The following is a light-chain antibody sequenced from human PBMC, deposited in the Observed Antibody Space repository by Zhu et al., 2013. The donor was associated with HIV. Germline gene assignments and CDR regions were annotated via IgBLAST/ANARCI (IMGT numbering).Light chain of an antibody. CDR3: QQYGTSVRT. J-gene: IGKJ4*01. V-gene: IGKV3-20*01. CDR2: GAS. Sequence: DIVLTQSPGTLSLSPGERATLSCRASQSVRGDFLAWYQQKPGQAPRLLIYGASSRTTGIPDRFSGSGSGTDFTLTISRLEPEDFAVYYCQQYGTSVRTFGGGTKVEIK. CDR1: QSVRGDF.